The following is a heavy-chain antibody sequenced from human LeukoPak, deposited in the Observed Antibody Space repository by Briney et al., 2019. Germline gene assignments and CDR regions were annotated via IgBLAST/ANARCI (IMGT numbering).Heavy chain of an antibody. J-gene: IGHJ4*02. V-gene: IGHV1-46*01. CDR3: ARAFNSIQPLDY. CDR2: IHPDGGST. CDR1: GYTFTSYY. Sequence: GASVKVSCKASGYTFTSYYIYWVRQAPGHGLESMGYIHPDGGSTNYAQKFQGRVTMTSDMSTNTVYMELRSLRSEDTAMYYCARAFNSIQPLDYWGQGTLVTVSS. D-gene: IGHD4-11*01.